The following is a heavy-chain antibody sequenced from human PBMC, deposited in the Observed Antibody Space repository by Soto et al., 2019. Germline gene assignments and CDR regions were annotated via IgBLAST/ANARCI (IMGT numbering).Heavy chain of an antibody. CDR3: ARDGRVWLEWELDYYYYGMDV. V-gene: IGHV4-61*01. D-gene: IGHD1-26*01. Sequence: SETLSLTCTVSGGSVSSGSYYWSWIRQPPGKGLEWIGYIYYSGSTNYNPSLKSRVTISVDTSKNQFSLKLSSVTAADTAVYYCARDGRVWLEWELDYYYYGMDVWGQGTTVTVSS. CDR1: GGSVSSGSYY. CDR2: IYYSGST. J-gene: IGHJ6*02.